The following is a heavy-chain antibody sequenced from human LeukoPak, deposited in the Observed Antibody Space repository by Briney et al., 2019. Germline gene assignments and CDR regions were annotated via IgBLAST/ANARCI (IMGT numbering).Heavy chain of an antibody. CDR3: ARPENRAGAGY. Sequence: GESLKISCKGSGYSFTSYWIGWVRQMPGKGLEWMGIIYPGDSDTRYSPSFQDQVTISADKSTSTAYLQWSSLKASDIAMYYCARPENRAGAGYWGQGTLVTVSS. CDR2: IYPGDSDT. J-gene: IGHJ4*02. V-gene: IGHV5-51*01. D-gene: IGHD2/OR15-2a*01. CDR1: GYSFTSYW.